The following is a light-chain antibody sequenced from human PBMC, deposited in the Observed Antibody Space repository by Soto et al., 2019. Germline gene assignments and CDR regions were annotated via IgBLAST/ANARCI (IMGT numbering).Light chain of an antibody. CDR1: QTVNINF. Sequence: EVVLTQSPATLSLSPGDRATLSCRASQTVNINFLAWYQQKPGQAPRLLLYGASSRATGIPDRFSGSGSETDFTLSIRSLEPEDFALYYCQPYGSGTFGQGTRVEIK. CDR2: GAS. CDR3: QPYGSGT. V-gene: IGKV3-20*01. J-gene: IGKJ1*01.